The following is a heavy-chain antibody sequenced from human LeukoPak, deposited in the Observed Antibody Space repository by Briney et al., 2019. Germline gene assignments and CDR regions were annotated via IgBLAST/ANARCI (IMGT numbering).Heavy chain of an antibody. Sequence: PGGSLRLSCTASGFSFIDFAMHWVRQAPGKGLEWVAFIQSDVSSEYYADSVKGRFTVSRDNSKDMLYLQMNSLRAEDTAVYYCAREYSGRCIHAFHSWGQGTTVTVSS. CDR2: IQSDVSSE. D-gene: IGHD6-13*01. CDR3: AREYSGRCIHAFHS. V-gene: IGHV3-33*08. J-gene: IGHJ3*02. CDR1: GFSFIDFA.